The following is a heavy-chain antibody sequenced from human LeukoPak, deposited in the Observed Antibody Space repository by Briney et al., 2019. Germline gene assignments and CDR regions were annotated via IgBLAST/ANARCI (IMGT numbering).Heavy chain of an antibody. CDR3: ARTLYCSSTSCTDRGYYFDY. CDR1: GGSISSGSYY. CDR2: IYTSGST. D-gene: IGHD2-2*01. V-gene: IGHV4-61*02. J-gene: IGHJ4*02. Sequence: PSQTLSLTCTVSGGSISSGSYYWSWIRQPAGKGLEWIGRIYTSGSTNYNPSLKSRVTISVDTSKNQFSLKLSSVTAADTAVYYCARTLYCSSTSCTDRGYYFDYWGQGTLVTVSS.